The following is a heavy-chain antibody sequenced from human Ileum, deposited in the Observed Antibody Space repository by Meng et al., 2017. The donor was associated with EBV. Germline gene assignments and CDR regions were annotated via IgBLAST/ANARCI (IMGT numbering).Heavy chain of an antibody. V-gene: IGHV4-4*02. CDR2: IYHNGGT. Sequence: QLQKSGPGLVKPSVSLSLPCAVSGGSITERNSWSWVRQPPGQGLEWIGEIYHNGGTNYNPSLKSRVTISVDKSKNDISLKLRSVTAADTAVYYCARWAFIYSYGFDNWGQGTLVTVSS. CDR3: ARWAFIYSYGFDN. D-gene: IGHD5-18*01. J-gene: IGHJ4*02. CDR1: GGSITERNS.